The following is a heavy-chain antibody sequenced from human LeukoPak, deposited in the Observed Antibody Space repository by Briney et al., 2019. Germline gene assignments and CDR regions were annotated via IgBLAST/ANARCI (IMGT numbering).Heavy chain of an antibody. V-gene: IGHV3-21*01. CDR1: GFTFSSYS. D-gene: IGHD6-13*01. Sequence: GGSLRLSCAASGFTFSSYSMNWVRQAPGKGLEWVSSISSSSSYIYYADSVKGRFTISRDNAKNSLYLRMNSLRAEDTAVYYCARGYSSSWYLAYFDYWGQGTLVTVSS. CDR3: ARGYSSSWYLAYFDY. J-gene: IGHJ4*02. CDR2: ISSSSSYI.